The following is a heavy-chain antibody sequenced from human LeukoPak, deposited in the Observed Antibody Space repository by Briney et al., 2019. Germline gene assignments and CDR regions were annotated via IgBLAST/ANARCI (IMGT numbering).Heavy chain of an antibody. CDR1: GFTFSSYG. Sequence: GGSLRLSCAASGFTFSSYGMHWVCQAPGKGLEWVAVIWYDGSNKYYADSVKGRFTISRDDSKNTLHLQMNSLRAEDTAVYYCARTEGIVVDDYYFDYWGQGTLVTVSS. V-gene: IGHV3-33*01. D-gene: IGHD3-22*01. J-gene: IGHJ4*02. CDR2: IWYDGSNK. CDR3: ARTEGIVVDDYYFDY.